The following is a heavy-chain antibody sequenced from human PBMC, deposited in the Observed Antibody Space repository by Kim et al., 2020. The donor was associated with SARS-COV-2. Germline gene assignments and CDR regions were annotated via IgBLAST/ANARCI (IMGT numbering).Heavy chain of an antibody. V-gene: IGHV3-30*04. Sequence: GGSLRLSCAASGFTFSNYAMHWVRQAPGKGLEWVAVISYDGIHKYYADSVKGRFTISRDNSKNTLYLQMKSLRAEDTAVYYCARDIYGGNFFDYCGQGTL. CDR3: ARDIYGGNFFDY. D-gene: IGHD4-17*01. CDR1: GFTFSNYA. J-gene: IGHJ4*02. CDR2: ISYDGIHK.